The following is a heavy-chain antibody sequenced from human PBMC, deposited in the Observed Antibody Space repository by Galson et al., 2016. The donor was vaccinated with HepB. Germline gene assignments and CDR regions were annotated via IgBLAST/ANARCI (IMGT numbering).Heavy chain of an antibody. Sequence: FLRLSCAASGFTFSAYWMSWVRQPPGKGLEWVANIKQDESEKYYAVSVKGRFTISRDNAKNSLYLQMNSLRAEDTAVYYCAAYPPFTASSPPHYDYWGHGSQVTVSS. CDR2: IKQDESEK. V-gene: IGHV3-7*01. J-gene: IGHJ4*01. D-gene: IGHD5-18*01. CDR3: AAYPPFTASSPPHYDY. CDR1: GFTFSAYW.